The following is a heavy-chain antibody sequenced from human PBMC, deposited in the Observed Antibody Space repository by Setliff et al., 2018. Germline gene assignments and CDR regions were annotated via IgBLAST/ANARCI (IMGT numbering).Heavy chain of an antibody. D-gene: IGHD2-15*01. CDR3: VRDRYGRNSDGSGVYNWFDS. V-gene: IGHV4-61*09. CDR2: VYSTGST. J-gene: IGHJ5*01. Sequence: SETLSLTCNVSGASISSGSHYWSWIRQSAGEKPTWIGHVYSTGSTNYDPSFESRGSISVDKSNNQFSLKMTSVTAADTAMYYCVRDRYGRNSDGSGVYNWFDSWGQGILVTVSS. CDR1: GASISSGSHY.